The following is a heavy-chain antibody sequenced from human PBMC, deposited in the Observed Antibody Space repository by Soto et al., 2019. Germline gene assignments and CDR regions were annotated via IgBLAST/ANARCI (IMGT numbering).Heavy chain of an antibody. Sequence: QVQLVESGGGLVKPGGSLRLSCAASGFTFSGYYMTWIRQAPGKGLEWVSYISRSGSTIFYADSVKGRFTISRDNAKNSRYLQMNSLRAEDTALYYCARDRGTYCSGGSCYYYYDGMDVWCQGTTVTVSS. D-gene: IGHD2-15*01. CDR3: ARDRGTYCSGGSCYYYYDGMDV. CDR1: GFTFSGYY. J-gene: IGHJ6*02. CDR2: ISRSGSTI. V-gene: IGHV3-11*01.